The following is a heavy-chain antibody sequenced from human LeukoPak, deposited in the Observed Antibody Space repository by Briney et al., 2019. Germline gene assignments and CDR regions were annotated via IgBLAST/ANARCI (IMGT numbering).Heavy chain of an antibody. J-gene: IGHJ4*02. D-gene: IGHD2-2*01. CDR3: ARARIVVVPAASLGF. V-gene: IGHV1-2*02. CDR1: GYTFTGYY. CDR2: INPNSGGT. Sequence: ASVKVSCKASGYTFTGYYMHWVRQAPGQGLEWMGWINPNSGGTSYAQKFQGRVTMARDTSISTAYMELSRLRSDGTAVYYCARARIVVVPAASLGFWGQGTLVTVSS.